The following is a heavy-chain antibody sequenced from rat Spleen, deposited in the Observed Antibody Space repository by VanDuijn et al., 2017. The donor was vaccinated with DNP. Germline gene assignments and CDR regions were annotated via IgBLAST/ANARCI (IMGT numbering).Heavy chain of an antibody. D-gene: IGHD1-2*01. V-gene: IGHV3-1*01. CDR1: GHPITSNY. J-gene: IGHJ2*01. CDR2: INYNGAT. Sequence: EVQLQESGPGLMKPSQSLSLTCSVTGHPITSNYWGWIRKFPGNVMEWIGLINYNGATNYNPSLKSRISITRDTSKNQFFLQLNSVTTEDTATYYCARFLPFDYWGQGVMVTVSA. CDR3: ARFLPFDY.